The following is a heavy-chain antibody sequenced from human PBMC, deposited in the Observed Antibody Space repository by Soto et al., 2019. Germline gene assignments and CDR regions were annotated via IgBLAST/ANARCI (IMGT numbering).Heavy chain of an antibody. CDR1: GFTFRSSW. CDR2: INNDESST. J-gene: IGHJ6*02. CDR3: ARHGMDV. V-gene: IGHV3-74*01. Sequence: EVQLVESGGGLVQPGGSLRLSCVASGFTFRSSWMHWVRQAPGKGLVWVSHINNDESSTSYADSVKGRFTISRDNAKNTLYLQMNSLRADDTAVYYCARHGMDVWGQGTTVTVSS.